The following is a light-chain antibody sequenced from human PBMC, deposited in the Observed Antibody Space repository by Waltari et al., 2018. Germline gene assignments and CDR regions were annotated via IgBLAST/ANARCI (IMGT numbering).Light chain of an antibody. J-gene: IGLJ2*01. CDR3: SSYAGSNDVA. CDR1: SSDVGVYNY. V-gene: IGLV2-8*01. Sequence: QSALTQPPSASGSPGQSVTISCTGTSSDVGVYNYVSWYQQHPGNAPKLMIYEVSKRPAGVPERFSGSKSGNTASLTGAGLQAEDEAEYYCSSYAGSNDVAFGGGTKLSVL. CDR2: EVS.